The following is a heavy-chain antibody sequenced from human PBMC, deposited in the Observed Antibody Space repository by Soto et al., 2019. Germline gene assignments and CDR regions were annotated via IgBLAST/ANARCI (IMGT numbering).Heavy chain of an antibody. CDR3: ARVAVDPLNPRDCFDM. J-gene: IGHJ3*02. Sequence: RLCCGPSRLIVSSSYMIWVRQAAAKGLEWVAVIKNGGGTYYDKSLKSRVTISGDNSKSTLYLKMNYLTAEDTAVYYCARVAVDPLNPRDCFDMWGQGTMVTVSS. CDR1: RLIVSSSY. D-gene: IGHD5-12*01. CDR2: IKNGGGT. V-gene: IGHV3-53*01.